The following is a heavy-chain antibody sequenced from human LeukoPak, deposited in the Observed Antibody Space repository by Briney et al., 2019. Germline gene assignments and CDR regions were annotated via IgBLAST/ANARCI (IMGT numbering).Heavy chain of an antibody. CDR2: IKSKTDGGTP. J-gene: IGHJ4*02. CDR3: TTVTITMVRGVSGDY. CDR1: GFTFSNAW. Sequence: GGSLRLPCAASGFTFSNAWMSWVRQAPGEGLEWAGRIKSKTDGGTPDYAAPVKGRFTISRDDSKNTLYLQINSLKTEDTAVYYCTTVTITMVRGVSGDYWGQGTLVTVSS. D-gene: IGHD3-10*01. V-gene: IGHV3-15*01.